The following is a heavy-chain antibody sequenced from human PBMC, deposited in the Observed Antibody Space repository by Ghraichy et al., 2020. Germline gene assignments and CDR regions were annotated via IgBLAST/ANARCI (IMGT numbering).Heavy chain of an antibody. D-gene: IGHD1-26*01. V-gene: IGHV3-48*02. CDR1: GITLSDPD. CDR2: ITASGDIR. Sequence: GGSLRLSCAVSGITLSDPDMNWVRQAPGKGLEFVAHITASGDIRTYADSMSGRFTISRDEAGNSLHLQMNSLRDEDTAVYYCATGGELDTWGQGTLVTVSS. J-gene: IGHJ5*02. CDR3: ATGGELDT.